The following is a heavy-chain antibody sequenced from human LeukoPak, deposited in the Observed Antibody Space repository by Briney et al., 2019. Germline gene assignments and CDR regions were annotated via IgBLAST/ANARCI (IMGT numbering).Heavy chain of an antibody. Sequence: SETLSLTCTVSGGSISSYYWSWIRQPPGKGLEWIGYIYYSGSTNYNPSLKSRVTISVDTSKNQFSLKLSSVTAADTAVYYCARRTYYYYYYMDVWGKGTTVTVSS. J-gene: IGHJ6*03. CDR2: IYYSGST. CDR1: GGSISSYY. V-gene: IGHV4-59*12. CDR3: ARRTYYYYYYMDV.